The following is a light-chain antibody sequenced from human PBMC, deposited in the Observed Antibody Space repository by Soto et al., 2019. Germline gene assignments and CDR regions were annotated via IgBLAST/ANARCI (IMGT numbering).Light chain of an antibody. Sequence: IQMTQSPSSLSASVGDRVTITCRAGQSIATYLSWYRQKPGKAPELLIYGASRLQSGVPTRFTGSGSGTDFTLTISSLQPEEFATYYCQQSYSSWTFGQGTRLEIK. V-gene: IGKV1-39*01. J-gene: IGKJ2*02. CDR2: GAS. CDR1: QSIATY. CDR3: QQSYSSWT.